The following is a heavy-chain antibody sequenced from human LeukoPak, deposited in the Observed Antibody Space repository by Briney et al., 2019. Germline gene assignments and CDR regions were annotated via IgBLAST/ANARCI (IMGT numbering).Heavy chain of an antibody. V-gene: IGHV1-8*01. J-gene: IGHJ4*02. CDR2: MNPNSGNT. CDR1: GYTFSDYD. CDR3: VRATSYCSGSSCYNY. Sequence: ASVKVSCKASGYTFSDYDINWVRQATAQGLEWMGWMNPNSGNTGYAQRFQGRVTMTRDTSISTAYMELSSLKSEDTAVYYCVRATSYCSGSSCYNYWGQGTLLTVST. D-gene: IGHD2-2*02.